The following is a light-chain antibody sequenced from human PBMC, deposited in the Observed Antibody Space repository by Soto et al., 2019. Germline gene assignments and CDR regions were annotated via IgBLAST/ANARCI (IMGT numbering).Light chain of an antibody. J-gene: IGKJ1*01. CDR3: QQYNNWWT. CDR1: QSVSNN. CDR2: GAS. Sequence: EIVMTQSPATLSVSPGERATLSCRASQSVSNNLAWYQKKPGQAPRLLIYGASTRATGIPARFSGSGSGTEFTLTISSLQSDDFAGYYCQQYNNWWTFGQGTKVEIK. V-gene: IGKV3-15*01.